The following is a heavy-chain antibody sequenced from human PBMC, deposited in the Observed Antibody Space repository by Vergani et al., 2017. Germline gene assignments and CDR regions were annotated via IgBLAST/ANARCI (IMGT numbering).Heavy chain of an antibody. CDR2: IDHTGRP. CDR3: ARVNTETNGHLYYYYYMDV. J-gene: IGHJ6*03. Sequence: QVQLQQWGGGLLKPSETLSLTCVVNGGSFTSYHWTWIRQSPGEGLEWVGNIDHTGRPDYNPSLKSRLTTSVDKSRNQFSLTLNSVTATDTAIYFCARVNTETNGHLYYYYYMDVWGQGTAVTVS. V-gene: IGHV4-34*01. D-gene: IGHD4-11*01. CDR1: GGSFTSYH.